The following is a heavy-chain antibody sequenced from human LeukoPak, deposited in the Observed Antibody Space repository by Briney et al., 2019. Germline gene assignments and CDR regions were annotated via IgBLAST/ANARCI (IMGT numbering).Heavy chain of an antibody. D-gene: IGHD3-22*01. V-gene: IGHV3-23*01. J-gene: IGHJ1*01. CDR2: ISGSGGSK. Sequence: GGSLRLSCAASGFTFSSYAMSWVRQAPGKGLEWVSAISGSGGSKYYADSVKGRFTISRDNSKNTLYLQMNSLRAEDTAVYYCAKGRGAHYYDSSGYGRGYFQHWGQGTLVTVAS. CDR3: AKGRGAHYYDSSGYGRGYFQH. CDR1: GFTFSSYA.